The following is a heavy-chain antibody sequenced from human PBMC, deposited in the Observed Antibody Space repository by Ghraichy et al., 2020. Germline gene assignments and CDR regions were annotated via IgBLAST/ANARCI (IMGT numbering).Heavy chain of an antibody. J-gene: IGHJ4*02. V-gene: IGHV4-34*01. CDR2: INHSGST. CDR1: GGSFSGYY. CDR3: ARALGGSYSRRYFDY. Sequence: SETLSLTCAVYGGSFSGYYWSWIRQPPGKGLEWIGEINHSGSTNYNPSLKSRVTISVDTSKNQFSLKLSSVTAADTAVYYCARALGGSYSRRYFDYWGQGTLVTVSS. D-gene: IGHD1-26*01.